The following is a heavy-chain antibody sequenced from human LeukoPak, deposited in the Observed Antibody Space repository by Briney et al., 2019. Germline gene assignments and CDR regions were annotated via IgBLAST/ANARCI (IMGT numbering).Heavy chain of an antibody. Sequence: PGGSLRLSCAASGFTFSSYGMSWVRQAPGKGPEWVSYISSSSSTIYYADSVKGRFTISRDNAKNSLYLQMNSLRAEDTAVYYCAKGEGSGWIYYFDYWGQGTLVTVSS. CDR2: ISSSSSTI. CDR3: AKGEGSGWIYYFDY. J-gene: IGHJ4*02. V-gene: IGHV3-48*04. CDR1: GFTFSSYG. D-gene: IGHD6-19*01.